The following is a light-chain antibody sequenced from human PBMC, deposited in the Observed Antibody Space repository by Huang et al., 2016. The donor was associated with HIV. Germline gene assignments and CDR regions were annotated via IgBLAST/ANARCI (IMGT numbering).Light chain of an antibody. CDR2: DAS. CDR1: QSVSSY. V-gene: IGKV3-11*01. Sequence: EIVLTQSRATLSLSPGERATLSCRASQSVSSYLAWYQQKPGQAPRLLIYDASNRATGIPARFSGSGSGTDFTLTISSLEPEDFAIYYCQQQGTFGPGTKVDGK. J-gene: IGKJ3*01. CDR3: QQQGT.